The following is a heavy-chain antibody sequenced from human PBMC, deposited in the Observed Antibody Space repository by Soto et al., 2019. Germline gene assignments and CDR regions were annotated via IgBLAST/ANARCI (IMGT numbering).Heavy chain of an antibody. D-gene: IGHD3-22*01. Sequence: GGSLRLSCAASGFTFSSYAMHWVRQAPGKGLEWVAVISYDGSNKYYADSVKGRFTISRDNSKNTLYLQMNSLRAEDTAVYYCARGITMIVVGSFDYWGQGTLVTVSS. J-gene: IGHJ4*02. CDR1: GFTFSSYA. CDR2: ISYDGSNK. CDR3: ARGITMIVVGSFDY. V-gene: IGHV3-30-3*01.